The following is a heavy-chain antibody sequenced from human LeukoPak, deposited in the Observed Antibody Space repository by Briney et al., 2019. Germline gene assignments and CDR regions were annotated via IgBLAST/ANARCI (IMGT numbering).Heavy chain of an antibody. CDR1: GFIFSNYG. CDR2: ISASGSAT. V-gene: IGHV3-23*01. J-gene: IGHJ3*02. CDR3: AKDGSYHDKSGAFDI. D-gene: IGHD1-26*01. Sequence: PGGSLRLSCAASGFIFSNYGMNWVRQAPGKGLEWVAAISASGSATSYADSVRGRFTISRDNSKNTLYLQMNSLRAEDTAVYYCAKDGSYHDKSGAFDIWGQGTMVTVSS.